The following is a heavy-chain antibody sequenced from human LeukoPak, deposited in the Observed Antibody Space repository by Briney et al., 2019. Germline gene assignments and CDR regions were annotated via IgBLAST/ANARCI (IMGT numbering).Heavy chain of an antibody. CDR1: GFTFSSYG. D-gene: IGHD1-1*01. CDR2: IRYDGSNK. J-gene: IGHJ4*02. Sequence: HPGGSLRLSCAASGFTFSSYGMHWVRQAPGKGLEWVAFIRYDGSNKYYADSVKGRFTISRDNSKNTLYLQMNSLRAEDTAVYYCAKAGGPRYNWNDSAGRFDYWGQGTLVTVSS. V-gene: IGHV3-30*02. CDR3: AKAGGPRYNWNDSAGRFDY.